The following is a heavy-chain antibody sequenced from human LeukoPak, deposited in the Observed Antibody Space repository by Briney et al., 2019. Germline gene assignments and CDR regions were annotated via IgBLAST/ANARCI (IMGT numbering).Heavy chain of an antibody. CDR1: GGSISPYF. CDR3: ARDDYRGVTNFDP. Sequence: SETLSLTCTVSGGSISPYFWSWMRQTPGKGLEWIGYISYTGSTNYNPALKSRVTISVDTSKNQFSLQLTSVTAADTAMYYCARDDYRGVTNFDPWGQGTLVTVSS. CDR2: ISYTGST. J-gene: IGHJ5*02. D-gene: IGHD3-10*01. V-gene: IGHV4-59*01.